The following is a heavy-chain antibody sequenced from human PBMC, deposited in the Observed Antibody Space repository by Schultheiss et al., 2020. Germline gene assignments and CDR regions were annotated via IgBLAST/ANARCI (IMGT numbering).Heavy chain of an antibody. Sequence: SETLSLTCTVSGGSIRSGGYYWSWIRQHPGKGLEWIGYIYYSGSTNYNPSLKSRVTISVDTSKNQFSLKLSSVTAADTAVYFCARGPHHSSSWTLDYWGQGTLVTVSS. CDR1: GGSIRSGGYY. CDR3: ARGPHHSSSWTLDY. CDR2: IYYSGST. V-gene: IGHV4-61*08. J-gene: IGHJ4*02. D-gene: IGHD6-13*01.